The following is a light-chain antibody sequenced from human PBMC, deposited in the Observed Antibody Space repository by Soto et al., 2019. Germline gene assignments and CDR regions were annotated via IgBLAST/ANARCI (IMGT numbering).Light chain of an antibody. CDR1: SGHSSYA. CDR3: QTWGTGLI. V-gene: IGLV4-69*01. Sequence: QPVLTHSPSASASLGASVKLTCTLSSGHSSYAIAWHQQQPEKGPRYLMKLNSDGSHSKGDGIPDRFSGSSSGAERYLTISSLQSEDEADYYCQTWGTGLIFGGGTKLTVL. J-gene: IGLJ2*01. CDR2: LNSDGSH.